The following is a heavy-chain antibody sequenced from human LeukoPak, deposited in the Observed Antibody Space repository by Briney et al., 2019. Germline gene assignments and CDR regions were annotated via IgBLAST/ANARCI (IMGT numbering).Heavy chain of an antibody. CDR1: GFTFCSYS. D-gene: IGHD3-10*01. CDR3: ARWAGVIDD. V-gene: IGHV3-48*04. Sequence: PGGSLRLSWAASGFTFCSYSMNWVRQAPGKGLEWVSYISSSSSTIYYADSVKGRFTISRDNAKNSLYLQMNSLRAEDTAVYYCARWAGVIDDWGQGTLVTVSS. J-gene: IGHJ4*02. CDR2: ISSSSSTI.